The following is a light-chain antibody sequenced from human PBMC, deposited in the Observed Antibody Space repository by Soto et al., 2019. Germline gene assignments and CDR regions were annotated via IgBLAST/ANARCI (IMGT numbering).Light chain of an antibody. CDR2: AAS. CDR1: QGIRND. J-gene: IGKJ4*01. Sequence: AIQTTQNQSSLSASVGEKVTITCRASQGIRNDLGWYQQKPGKAPKLLIYAASSLQSGVPSRFSGSGSGTDFTLTISSLQPEDFATFYCLQDYNFPLTFGGGTKVDIK. CDR3: LQDYNFPLT. V-gene: IGKV1-6*01.